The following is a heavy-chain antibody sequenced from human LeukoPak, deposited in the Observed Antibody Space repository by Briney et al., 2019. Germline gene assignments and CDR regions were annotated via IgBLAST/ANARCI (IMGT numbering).Heavy chain of an antibody. CDR3: ARDPWGDYGGGLLYYFDY. Sequence: ASVKVSCKASGYTFTGYYMHWVRQAPGQGLEWMGWINPNSGGTNYAQKFQGRVTMTRDTSISTAYMELSRLRSDDTAVYYCARDPWGDYGGGLLYYFDYWGQGTLVTVSS. D-gene: IGHD4-17*01. CDR2: INPNSGGT. CDR1: GYTFTGYY. V-gene: IGHV1-2*02. J-gene: IGHJ4*02.